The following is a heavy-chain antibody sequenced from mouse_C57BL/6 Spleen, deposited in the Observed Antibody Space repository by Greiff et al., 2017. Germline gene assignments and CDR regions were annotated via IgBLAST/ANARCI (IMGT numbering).Heavy chain of an antibody. CDR3: ARGGAQAPFDY. V-gene: IGHV3-6*01. D-gene: IGHD3-2*02. CDR1: GYSITSGYY. CDR2: ISYDGSN. Sequence: EVKLVESGPGLVKPSQSLSLTCSVTGYSITSGYYWNWIRQFPGNKLEWMGYISYDGSNNYNPSLKNRISITRDTSKNQFFLKLNSVTTEDTATYYCARGGAQAPFDYWGQGTTLTVSS. J-gene: IGHJ2*01.